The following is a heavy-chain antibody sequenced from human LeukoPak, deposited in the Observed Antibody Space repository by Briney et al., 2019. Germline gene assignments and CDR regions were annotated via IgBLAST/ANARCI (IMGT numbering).Heavy chain of an antibody. CDR2: ISGSGGST. CDR3: AKALRYFDWLLPGDAFDI. CDR1: GFTFSRYA. Sequence: GGSLRLSCAASGFTFSRYAMSWVRQAPGKGLEWVSGISGSGGSTYYADSVKGRFTISRDNSKNTLYLQMNSLRAEDTAVYYCAKALRYFDWLLPGDAFDIWGQGTMVTVSS. V-gene: IGHV3-23*01. J-gene: IGHJ3*02. D-gene: IGHD3-9*01.